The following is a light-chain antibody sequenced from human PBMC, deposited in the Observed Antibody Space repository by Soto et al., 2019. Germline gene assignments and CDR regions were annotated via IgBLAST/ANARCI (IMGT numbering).Light chain of an antibody. CDR1: QEISNY. CDR2: DAS. Sequence: DIQMIQSPSSLSASVGDRVTITCQASQEISNYLNWYQQKPGKAPKLLINDASNLERGVPSRFSGRGSGTDFTFTISSLQPEDFATYYCQQYDHLPRTFGRGTKVEIK. V-gene: IGKV1-33*01. J-gene: IGKJ1*01. CDR3: QQYDHLPRT.